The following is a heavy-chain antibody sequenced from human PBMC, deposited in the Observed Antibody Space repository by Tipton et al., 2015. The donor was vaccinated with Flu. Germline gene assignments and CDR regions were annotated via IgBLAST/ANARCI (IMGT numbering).Heavy chain of an antibody. D-gene: IGHD3-22*01. Sequence: GSLRLSCAASGFTFDDFAMHWVRQAPGKGLEWISLISYNGDNTYYADSVKGRFTISRDNSKNSLYLQMKSLRAEDTGLYYCAKTMIEVAVGGMDVWGQGTTVTVSS. CDR3: AKTMIEVAVGGMDV. V-gene: IGHV3-43D*04. CDR1: GFTFDDFA. CDR2: ISYNGDNT. J-gene: IGHJ6*02.